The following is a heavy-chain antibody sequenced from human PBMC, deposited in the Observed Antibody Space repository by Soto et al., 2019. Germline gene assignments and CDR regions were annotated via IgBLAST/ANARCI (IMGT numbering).Heavy chain of an antibody. CDR1: GYTFTSYD. J-gene: IGHJ4*02. V-gene: IGHV1-8*01. CDR3: ARELTMRVDN. Sequence: QVQLVQSGAEVKKPGASVKVSCKASGYTFTSYDVNWVRQATGQGLEWMGWMNPNSGNTGYAQKFQGRINMTRNTSISTAYMELSGLRSEDTAVYYCARELTMRVDNWGQRTLVAVSS. CDR2: MNPNSGNT. D-gene: IGHD3-3*01.